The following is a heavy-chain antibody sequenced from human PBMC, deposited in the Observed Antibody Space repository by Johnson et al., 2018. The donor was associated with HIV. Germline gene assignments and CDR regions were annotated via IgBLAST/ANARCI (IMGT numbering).Heavy chain of an antibody. CDR3: AISAEDYYDSSAVPMDAFDI. V-gene: IGHV3-30*02. J-gene: IGHJ3*02. Sequence: QVQLVESGGGVVQPGGSLRLSCAASGFTFSSYGMHWVRQAPGKGLEWVAFIRYDGSNKYYADSVKGRFTISRDNAKNTLYLQMSSLRAEDTAMYYCAISAEDYYDSSAVPMDAFDIWGQGTMVTVSS. D-gene: IGHD3-22*01. CDR1: GFTFSSYG. CDR2: IRYDGSNK.